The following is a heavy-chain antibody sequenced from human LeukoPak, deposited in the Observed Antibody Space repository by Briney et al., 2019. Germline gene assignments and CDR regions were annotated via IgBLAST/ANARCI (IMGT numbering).Heavy chain of an antibody. V-gene: IGHV3-15*01. J-gene: IGHJ4*02. CDR2: IKAKAHGGTI. CDR1: GFTFINAR. Sequence: PGGSLRLSCAASGFTFINARMAWVRQAPGKGLEWVGRIKAKAHGGTIEYAAPVKGRFTISRDDSKNMLYLQMNSLKTEDTAVYYCTTDGVGVEGATYDNWGQGTLVSVSS. D-gene: IGHD2-8*01. CDR3: TTDGVGVEGATYDN.